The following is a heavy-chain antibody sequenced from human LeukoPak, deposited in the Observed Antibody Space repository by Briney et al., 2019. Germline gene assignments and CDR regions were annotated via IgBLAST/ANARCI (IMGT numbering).Heavy chain of an antibody. D-gene: IGHD2-2*01. CDR2: IYHSGST. CDR3: AGGYCSSTSCYQGFWFDP. V-gene: IGHV4-30-2*01. Sequence: SETLSLTCTVSGGSISSGGYYWSWIRQPPGKGLEWIGYIYHSGSTYYNPSLKSRVTISVDRSKNQFSLKLSSVTAADTAVYCCAGGYCSSTSCYQGFWFDPWGQGTLVTVSS. J-gene: IGHJ5*02. CDR1: GGSISSGGYY.